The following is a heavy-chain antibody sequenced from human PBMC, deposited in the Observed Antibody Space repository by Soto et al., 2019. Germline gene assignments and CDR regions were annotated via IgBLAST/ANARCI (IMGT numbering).Heavy chain of an antibody. J-gene: IGHJ4*02. D-gene: IGHD6-13*01. CDR3: AKVSEAAAGTMEYYFDY. CDR1: GFTFSSYA. CDR2: ISGSGGST. V-gene: IGHV3-23*01. Sequence: GGSLRLSCAASGFTFSSYAMSWVRQAPGTGLEWVSAISGSGGSTYYADSVKGRFTISRDNSKNTLYLQMNSLRAEDTAVYYCAKVSEAAAGTMEYYFDYWGQGTLVTVSS.